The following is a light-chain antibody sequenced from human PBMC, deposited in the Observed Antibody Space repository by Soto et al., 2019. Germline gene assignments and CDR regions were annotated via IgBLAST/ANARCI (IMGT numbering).Light chain of an antibody. CDR1: QSISSW. CDR3: QQVYVYPST. J-gene: IGKJ4*01. V-gene: IGKV1-5*01. Sequence: DIQITQSPSTLSASVGDRVTITFRASQSISSWLAWHQQKPGKAPNLLIYAASTLQSGVPSRFSGGGSGTDFTLTISSLQPEDFATYYCQQVYVYPSTFGGGTKVDIK. CDR2: AAS.